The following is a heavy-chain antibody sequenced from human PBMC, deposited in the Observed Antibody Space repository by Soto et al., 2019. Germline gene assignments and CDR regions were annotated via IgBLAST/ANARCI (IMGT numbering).Heavy chain of an antibody. Sequence: VQLLESGGGLVQPGGSLRLSCVVSGFTLVYYGVTWVRQAPGNGLEWVSGFSGGSGTTHYRASVRGRFTISRDDSKSTVYPQMKRLGVDDTAVYYCVKWNGFGDHWGPGTLVTVSS. CDR3: VKWNGFGDH. CDR2: FSGGSGTT. V-gene: IGHV3-23*01. D-gene: IGHD1-1*01. CDR1: GFTLVYYG. J-gene: IGHJ4*02.